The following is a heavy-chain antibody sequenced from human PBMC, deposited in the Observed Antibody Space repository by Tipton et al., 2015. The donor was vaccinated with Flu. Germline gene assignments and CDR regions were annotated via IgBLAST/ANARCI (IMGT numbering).Heavy chain of an antibody. CDR1: GKSLANHW. Sequence: QLVQSGAEVKEPGESLKISCKGSGKSLANHWIGWVRQRPGKGLEWMGIIYPTDFDARYRPSFEGQVTISADKSITTVYLQWSGLKASDPATYYCARGFGSGYTTSSDGMDVWGQGTTVTVSS. D-gene: IGHD3-16*02. V-gene: IGHV5-51*01. CDR2: IYPTDFDA. CDR3: ARGFGSGYTTSSDGMDV. J-gene: IGHJ6*02.